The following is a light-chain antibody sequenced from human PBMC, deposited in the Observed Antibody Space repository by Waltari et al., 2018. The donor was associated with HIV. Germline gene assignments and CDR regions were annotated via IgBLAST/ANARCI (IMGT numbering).Light chain of an antibody. Sequence: QSALTQPASVSGSPGPAIPIPCPGTSSSGGNYNVVSWYQQHPGKAPKLMIYEFSKRPSGVSNRFSGSKSGNTASLTISVLQAEEEADYYCCSYAGSSTHVFGTGTKVTVL. CDR1: SSSGGNYNV. CDR2: EFS. CDR3: CSYAGSSTHV. J-gene: IGLJ1*01. V-gene: IGLV2-23*02.